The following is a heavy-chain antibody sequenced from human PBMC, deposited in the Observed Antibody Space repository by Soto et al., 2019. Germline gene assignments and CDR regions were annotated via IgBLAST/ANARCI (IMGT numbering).Heavy chain of an antibody. CDR1: GASMTNYY. CDR3: ARSGHIFEGVV. D-gene: IGHD3-16*01. J-gene: IGHJ4*02. V-gene: IGHV4-59*01. Sequence: QLPLQESGPGLVRPSETLSLTCTVSGASMTNYYGCWIRQSPRKGLEHLGYVYDTGSTNYNPSLKRRVTISIDTANNQVSLKLTSVTAADTAIYYCARSGHIFEGVVWGQGILVTVSS. CDR2: VYDTGST.